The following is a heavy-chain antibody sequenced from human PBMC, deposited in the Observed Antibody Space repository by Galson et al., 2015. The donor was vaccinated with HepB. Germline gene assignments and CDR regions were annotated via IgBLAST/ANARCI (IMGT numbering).Heavy chain of an antibody. V-gene: IGHV4-39*01. J-gene: IGHJ4*02. CDR2: VYYSGST. CDR3: AKHNLLGSASQFDF. CDR1: GDSVSNSDYY. D-gene: IGHD3-10*02. Sequence: ETLSLTCTVSGDSVSNSDYYWGWIRQPPGQGLEWLGSVYYSGSTYYNPSLKSRVTISLDTSKNQFSLKLSSVTAPETALYYCAKHNLLGSASQFDFWGQGTLVTVSS.